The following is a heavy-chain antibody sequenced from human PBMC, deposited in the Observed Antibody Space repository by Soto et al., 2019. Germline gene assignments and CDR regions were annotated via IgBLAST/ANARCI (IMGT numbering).Heavy chain of an antibody. CDR3: ARVGIVLMVSRRFNCFDP. D-gene: IGHD2-8*01. J-gene: IGHJ5*02. CDR1: GGSISSSSYY. V-gene: IGHV4-39*01. CDR2: IYYSGST. Sequence: SETLSLTCTVSGGSISSSSYYWGWIRQPPGKGLEWIGSIYYSGSTYYNPSLKSRVTISVDTSKNQFSLKLSSVTAADTAVYYCARVGIVLMVSRRFNCFDPWGQGTLVTVSS.